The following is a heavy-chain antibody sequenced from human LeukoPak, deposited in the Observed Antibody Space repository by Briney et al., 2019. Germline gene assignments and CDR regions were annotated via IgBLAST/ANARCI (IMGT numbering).Heavy chain of an antibody. CDR1: GFTFSSYA. CDR2: ISVSGGST. CDR3: ARTAWNYFGSGNYYAPDY. J-gene: IGHJ4*02. Sequence: PGGSLRLSCAASGFTFSSYAMGWVRLAPGKGLEWVSVISVSGGSTYYADSVKGRFTISRDNSKNTLYLQMNSLRVDDTAIYYCARTAWNYFGSGNYYAPDYWGQGTLVTVSS. V-gene: IGHV3-23*01. D-gene: IGHD3-10*01.